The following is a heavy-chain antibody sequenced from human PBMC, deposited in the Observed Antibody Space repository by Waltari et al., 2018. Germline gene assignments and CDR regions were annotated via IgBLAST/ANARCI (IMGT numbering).Heavy chain of an antibody. D-gene: IGHD3-10*01. J-gene: IGHJ4*02. CDR2: SNHSGST. Sequence: QVQLQQWGAGLWKPSGTLSLTCAVYGGSFSGYYWGWIRQPPGKGREWIGESNHSGSTNYNPSLKIRVTISVDTSKNQFSLKLSSVTAADTAVYYCARDRVWFGGPYFDYWGQGTLVTVSS. V-gene: IGHV4-34*01. CDR1: GGSFSGYY. CDR3: ARDRVWFGGPYFDY.